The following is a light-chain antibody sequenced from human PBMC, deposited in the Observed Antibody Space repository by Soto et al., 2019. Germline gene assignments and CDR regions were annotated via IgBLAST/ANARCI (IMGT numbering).Light chain of an antibody. Sequence: DIQMTQSPSSVSAPVGDRVTITCRASQGVGSWLAWYQQKPGKAPKLLIFAASGLQSGVPSRFSGSGSGTDFTLTISSLQPEDFASYYCQQANSFPWTFGQGTKLEIK. CDR2: AAS. V-gene: IGKV1-12*01. CDR3: QQANSFPWT. CDR1: QGVGSW. J-gene: IGKJ1*01.